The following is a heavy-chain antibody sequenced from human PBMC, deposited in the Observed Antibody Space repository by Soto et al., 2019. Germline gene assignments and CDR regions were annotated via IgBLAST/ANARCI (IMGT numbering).Heavy chain of an antibody. Sequence: QVQLVQSGAGVKKPGSSVKVSCKASGGDFSSYAISWVRQAPGQGLEWMGGIIPIFGTANYAQKFQGRVTITADESTSTAYMGLSSLRSEDTAVYYCARGGGIAARRNWFDPWGQGTLVTVSS. CDR1: GGDFSSYA. CDR2: IIPIFGTA. J-gene: IGHJ5*02. V-gene: IGHV1-69*01. D-gene: IGHD6-6*01. CDR3: ARGGGIAARRNWFDP.